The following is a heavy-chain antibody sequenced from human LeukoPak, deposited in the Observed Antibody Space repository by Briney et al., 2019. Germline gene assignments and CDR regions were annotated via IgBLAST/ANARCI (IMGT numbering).Heavy chain of an antibody. CDR2: ISGSGGST. D-gene: IGHD6-19*01. J-gene: IGHJ4*02. CDR3: AKRWYSSGWYSNYFDY. V-gene: IGHV3-23*01. CDR1: GFTFSSYA. Sequence: GGSLRLSCAASGFTFSSYAMSWVRQAPGKGLEWVSAISGSGGSTYYADSVKGRFTISRDNSKNTLYLQMNSLRAEDTAVYYCAKRWYSSGWYSNYFDYWGQGTLVTVSS.